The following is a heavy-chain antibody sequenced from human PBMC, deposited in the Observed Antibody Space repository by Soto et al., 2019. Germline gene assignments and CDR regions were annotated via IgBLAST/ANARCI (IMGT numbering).Heavy chain of an antibody. CDR1: GFTFSSYS. CDR2: ISSSSSYI. Sequence: GGSLRLSCAASGFTFSSYSMNWVRQAPGKGLEWVSSISSSSSYIYYADSVKGRFTTSRDNAKNSLYLQMNSLRAEDTAVYYCARDIPYYYDSSGYYFDYWGQGTLVTVSS. J-gene: IGHJ4*02. V-gene: IGHV3-21*01. CDR3: ARDIPYYYDSSGYYFDY. D-gene: IGHD3-22*01.